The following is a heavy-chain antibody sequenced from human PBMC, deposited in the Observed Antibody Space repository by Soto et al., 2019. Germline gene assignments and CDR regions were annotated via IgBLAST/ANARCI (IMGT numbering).Heavy chain of an antibody. CDR1: GGAIRRFY. CDR3: ARDGYSYGYDYYYYGMDV. CDR2: IYYSGST. V-gene: IGHV4-59*01. Sequence: GALSLTCPVSGGAIRRFYWSWSRPPPWKGLDWIGYIYYSGSTNYNPSLKSRVTISVDTSKNQFSLKLSSVTAADTAVYYCARDGYSYGYDYYYYGMDVRGQGTTVTVS. J-gene: IGHJ6*02. D-gene: IGHD5-18*01.